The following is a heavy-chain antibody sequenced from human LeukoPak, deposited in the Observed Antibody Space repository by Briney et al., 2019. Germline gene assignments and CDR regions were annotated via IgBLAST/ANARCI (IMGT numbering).Heavy chain of an antibody. Sequence: PGGSLRLSCAASGFPFSGSAMSWVRQAPGKGLNWVSSISGSGTHTYHTDSVKGRFAISRDNSKNILYLQMNGLTAEDTAVYYCAKDPQYGGRLPTLYFDPWGRGTLVTVSS. CDR3: AKDPQYGGRLPTLYFDP. D-gene: IGHD2-15*01. CDR2: ISGSGTHT. V-gene: IGHV3-23*01. CDR1: GFPFSGSA. J-gene: IGHJ4*02.